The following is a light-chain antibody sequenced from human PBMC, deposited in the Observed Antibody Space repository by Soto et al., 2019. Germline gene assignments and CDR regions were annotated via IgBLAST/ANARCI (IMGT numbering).Light chain of an antibody. CDR3: QPYGSSPLT. J-gene: IGKJ4*01. CDR1: QSVSSSY. V-gene: IGKV3-20*01. CDR2: GAS. Sequence: EIVLTQSPGTLSLSPGERATLSCRASQSVSSSYLAWYQQKPGQAPRLLIYGASSRATGIPDRFSGSGSGKDFTLTISKLEAEDFAVDLWQPYGSSPLTFGGGTKVEIK.